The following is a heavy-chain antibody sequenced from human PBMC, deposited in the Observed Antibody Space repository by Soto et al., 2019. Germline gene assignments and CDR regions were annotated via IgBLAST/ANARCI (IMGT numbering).Heavy chain of an antibody. CDR3: GRGPSPRAPAGGTPYYYAMDV. CDR1: GYDFTAYD. J-gene: IGHJ6*02. V-gene: IGHV1-8*02. Sequence: GASVTVSCKASGYDFTAYDINWVRQASGQRLEWMGWMNPINGATGSARRFQGRVSMTRNTATGTAYLELTSLRSDDTAVYYCGRGPSPRAPAGGTPYYYAMDVWGQGTTVTVSS. CDR2: MNPINGAT. D-gene: IGHD6-13*01.